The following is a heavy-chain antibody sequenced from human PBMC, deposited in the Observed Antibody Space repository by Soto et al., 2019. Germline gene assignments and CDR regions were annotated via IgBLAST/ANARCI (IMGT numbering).Heavy chain of an antibody. Sequence: QVQLQQWGAGLLKPSETLSLTCAVYGGSFSGYYWSWIRQPPGKGLEWIGEINHSGSTNYNPSLKSRVTISVDPSKNQFSLKLSSVTAADTAVYYCARLAGSGSYPKGRFDPWGQGTLVTVSS. V-gene: IGHV4-34*01. D-gene: IGHD3-10*01. J-gene: IGHJ5*02. CDR1: GGSFSGYY. CDR2: INHSGST. CDR3: ARLAGSGSYPKGRFDP.